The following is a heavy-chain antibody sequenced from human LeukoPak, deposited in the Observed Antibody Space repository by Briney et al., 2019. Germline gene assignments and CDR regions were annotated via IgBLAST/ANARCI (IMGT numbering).Heavy chain of an antibody. CDR2: ISTYNANT. CDR1: GYTFTSYG. J-gene: IGHJ4*02. V-gene: IGHV1-18*01. CDR3: AREECSIGVCYPSGY. D-gene: IGHD2-8*01. Sequence: EASVKVSCKASGYTFTSYGISWVRQAPGQGLEWMGWISTYNANTNYALKLQGRVTLTTDTSTSTAYMELKSLRSDDTAVYYCAREECSIGVCYPSGYWGQGTLVTVSS.